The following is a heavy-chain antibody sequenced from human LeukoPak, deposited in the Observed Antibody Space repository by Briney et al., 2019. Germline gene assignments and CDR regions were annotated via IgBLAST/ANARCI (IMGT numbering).Heavy chain of an antibody. CDR2: IYPGNSRT. Sequence: GESLKISCKGSGYSFTNYWIGWVRQMPGEGLEWMGIIYPGNSRTRYRPLFEGQVTISADKSMSTAYLQWSSLKASGTAMYYCASFSDGKDSDFDHWGQGTLVTVSS. J-gene: IGHJ4*02. V-gene: IGHV5-51*01. CDR1: GYSFTNYW. D-gene: IGHD4-23*01. CDR3: ASFSDGKDSDFDH.